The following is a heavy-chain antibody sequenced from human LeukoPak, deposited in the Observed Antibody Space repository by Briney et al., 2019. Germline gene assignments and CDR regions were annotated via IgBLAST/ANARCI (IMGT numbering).Heavy chain of an antibody. CDR3: AGDSGYADY. D-gene: IGHD5-12*01. J-gene: IGHJ4*02. V-gene: IGHV3-30-3*01. CDR1: GFTFSSYA. CDR2: ISYDGSNK. Sequence: GGSLRLSCAASGFTFSSYAMHWVRQAPGKGLEWVAVISYDGSNKYYADSVKGRFTISRDNSKNTLYLQMNSLRAEDTAVYYCAGDSGYADYWGQGTLVTVSS.